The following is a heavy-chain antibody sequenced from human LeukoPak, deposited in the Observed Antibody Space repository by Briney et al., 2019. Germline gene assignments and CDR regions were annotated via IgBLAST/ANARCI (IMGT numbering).Heavy chain of an antibody. CDR1: GSTFTSSA. Sequence: SVKVSCKASGSTFTSSAMQWVRQARGQRLEWIGWIVVGSGNTNYAQKFQERVTITRDMSTSTAYMELSSLRSEDTAVYYCARDRNSGSSLDIWGQGTMLTVSS. D-gene: IGHD6-6*01. CDR3: ARDRNSGSSLDI. CDR2: IVVGSGNT. V-gene: IGHV1-58*02. J-gene: IGHJ3*02.